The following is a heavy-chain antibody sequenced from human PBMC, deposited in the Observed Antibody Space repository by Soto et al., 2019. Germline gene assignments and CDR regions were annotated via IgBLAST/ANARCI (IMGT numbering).Heavy chain of an antibody. J-gene: IGHJ4*02. D-gene: IGHD3-22*01. CDR1: GASINSGDYY. CDR2: IYYSGST. Sequence: PETLSPTCTVSGASINSGDYYWIWVRPSPGKGLEWIGYIYYSGSTNYNPSLKSRVTISVDTSKNQFSLRLSSVTAADTAVYYCARGAGEYYYDSSGYGPPFEYWGQGTLVTVSS. V-gene: IGHV4-61*08. CDR3: ARGAGEYYYDSSGYGPPFEY.